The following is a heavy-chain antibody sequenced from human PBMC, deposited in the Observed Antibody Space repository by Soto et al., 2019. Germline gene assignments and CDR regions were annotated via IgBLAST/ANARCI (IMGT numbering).Heavy chain of an antibody. CDR3: ARDRQLWSHSNWFDP. D-gene: IGHD5-18*01. CDR2: IWYDGSNK. CDR1: GFTFSSYG. Sequence: QVQLVESGGGVVQPGRSLRLSCAASGFTFSSYGMHWVRQAPGKGLEWVAVIWYDGSNKYYADSVKGRFTISRDNSKNTLYLQMNSPRAEDTAVYYCARDRQLWSHSNWFDPWGQGTLVTVSS. J-gene: IGHJ5*02. V-gene: IGHV3-33*01.